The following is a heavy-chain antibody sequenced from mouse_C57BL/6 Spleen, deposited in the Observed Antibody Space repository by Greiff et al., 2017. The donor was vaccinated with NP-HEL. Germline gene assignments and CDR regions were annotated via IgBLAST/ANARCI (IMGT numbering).Heavy chain of an antibody. D-gene: IGHD2-14*01. Sequence: VQLQQSGAELVRPGASVTLSCKASGYTFTDYEMHWVKQTPVHGLEWIGAIDPETGGTAYNQKFKGKAILTADKSSSTAYMELRSLTSEDSAVYYCTKSTTFYYAMDYWGQGTSVTVSS. CDR1: GYTFTDYE. CDR2: IDPETGGT. V-gene: IGHV1-15*01. CDR3: TKSTTFYYAMDY. J-gene: IGHJ4*01.